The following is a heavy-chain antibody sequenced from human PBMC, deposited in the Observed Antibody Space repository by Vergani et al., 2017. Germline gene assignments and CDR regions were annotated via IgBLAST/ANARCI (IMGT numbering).Heavy chain of an antibody. CDR1: GGSISSYY. CDR2: IYYSGST. J-gene: IGHJ5*02. D-gene: IGHD6-13*01. Sequence: QVQLQESGPGLVKPSETLSLTCTVSGGSISSYYWSWIRQPPGKGLEWIGYIYYSGSTNYNPSLKSRVTISVDTSKNQFSLKLSSVTAADTAVYYCARGWRSSSWYGVGWFDPWGQGTLVTVSS. V-gene: IGHV4-59*01. CDR3: ARGWRSSSWYGVGWFDP.